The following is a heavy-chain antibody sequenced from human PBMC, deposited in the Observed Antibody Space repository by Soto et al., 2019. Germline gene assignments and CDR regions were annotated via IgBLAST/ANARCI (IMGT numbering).Heavy chain of an antibody. D-gene: IGHD3-22*01. J-gene: IGHJ5*02. CDR3: ARDRNVRDYYDSSGHLNWFDH. CDR1: GVSISSGGYY. V-gene: IGHV4-31*03. CDR2: IYSSGGT. Sequence: SETLSLTCTVSGVSISSGGYYWSWIRQLPGKGLEWIGYIYSSGGTYYNPSLKSRVTISVDTSKNQFSLKLSSVTAADTAVYYCARDRNVRDYYDSSGHLNWFDHWGQGTLVTVSS.